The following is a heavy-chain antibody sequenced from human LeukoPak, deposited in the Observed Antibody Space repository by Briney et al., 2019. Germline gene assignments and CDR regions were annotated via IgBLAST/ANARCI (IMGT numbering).Heavy chain of an antibody. D-gene: IGHD6-19*01. CDR2: VYSGGST. CDR3: ARVGWYKAFDI. V-gene: IGHV3-66*01. J-gene: IGHJ3*02. Sequence: GGSLRLSCAASGFTFSSYGMSWVRQAPGKGLEWVSVVYSGGSTYYADSVKGRFTISRDNSKNTLYLQMNSLRAEDTAVYYCARVGWYKAFDIWGQGTMVTVSS. CDR1: GFTFSSYG.